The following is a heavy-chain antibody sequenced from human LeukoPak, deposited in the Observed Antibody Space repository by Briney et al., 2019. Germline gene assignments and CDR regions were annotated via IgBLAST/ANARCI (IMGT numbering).Heavy chain of an antibody. V-gene: IGHV3-7*01. CDR1: GFTFSSYW. Sequence: GGSLRLSCAASGFTFSSYWMSWVRQAPGKGLEWVANIKQDGSEKYYVDSVKGRFTISRDNAKNSLYLQMNSLRAEDTAVYYCARDGPSAYYYYGMDVWGQGTTVTVSS. CDR3: ARDGPSAYYYYGMDV. CDR2: IKQDGSEK. D-gene: IGHD2-2*01. J-gene: IGHJ6*02.